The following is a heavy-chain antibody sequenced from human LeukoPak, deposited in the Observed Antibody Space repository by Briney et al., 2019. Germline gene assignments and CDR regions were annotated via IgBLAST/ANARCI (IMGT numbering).Heavy chain of an antibody. CDR3: ARHEATDCSGGSCYFLGIFDY. V-gene: IGHV4-39*01. J-gene: IGHJ4*02. CDR1: GGSISSSSYY. D-gene: IGHD2-15*01. Sequence: SETLSLTCTVSGGSISSSSYYWGWTRQPPGKGLEWIGSIYYSGSTYYNPSLKSRVTISVDTSKNQFSLKLSSVTAADTAVYYCARHEATDCSGGSCYFLGIFDYWGQGTLVTVSS. CDR2: IYYSGST.